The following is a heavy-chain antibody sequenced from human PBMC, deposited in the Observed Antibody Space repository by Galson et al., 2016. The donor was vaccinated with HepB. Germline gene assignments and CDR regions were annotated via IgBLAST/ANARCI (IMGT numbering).Heavy chain of an antibody. D-gene: IGHD2-21*02. J-gene: IGHJ4*02. V-gene: IGHV3-48*04. CDR1: GFSFSTYG. CDR2: ISGSRNTI. CDR3: ARAPIVVVTAGIDF. Sequence: SLRLSCAASGFSFSTYGMNWARQAPGKGLEWVSFISGSRNTIHYADSVKGRFTISRDSAKKSLYLQMNSLRAEDTAVYYCARAPIVVVTAGIDFWGQGTLVIVSS.